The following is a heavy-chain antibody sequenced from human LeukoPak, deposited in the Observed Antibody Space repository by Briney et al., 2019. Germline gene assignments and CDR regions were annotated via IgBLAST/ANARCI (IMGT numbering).Heavy chain of an antibody. Sequence: SETLSLTCTVSGGSISTNTYYWGWIRLPPGKGLGWIGSIYYSGSTYYNPSLKSRVTISVDMSKNQFSLKLSSVTAADTAVYYCARTVVVASNILDYWGQGTLVTVSS. CDR2: IYYSGST. CDR1: GGSISTNTYY. V-gene: IGHV4-39*01. D-gene: IGHD2-15*01. J-gene: IGHJ4*02. CDR3: ARTVVVASNILDY.